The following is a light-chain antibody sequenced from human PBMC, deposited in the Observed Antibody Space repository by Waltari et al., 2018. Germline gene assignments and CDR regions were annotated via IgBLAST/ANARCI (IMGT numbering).Light chain of an antibody. CDR1: NMAEKI. CDR3: QVWDSSSDHWV. Sequence: SYVPTQPPSVSLAPGKPSRITCGGNNMAEKIVHWFPQKAGHAPVLVISFDSDRPSGIPERLSGSNTGNTATLTITRVEAGDEADYYCQVWDSSSDHWVFGGGTKLTVL. J-gene: IGLJ3*02. CDR2: FDS. V-gene: IGLV3-21*04.